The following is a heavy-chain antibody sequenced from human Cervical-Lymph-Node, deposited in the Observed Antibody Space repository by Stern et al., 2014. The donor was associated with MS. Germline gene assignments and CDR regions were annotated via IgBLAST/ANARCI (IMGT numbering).Heavy chain of an antibody. V-gene: IGHV3-33*01. J-gene: IGHJ4*02. Sequence: QVQLVESGGGVVQPGTSLRLSCAASGFTFSSYGMHWVRQAPRKGLERVALAWYDGSTAYYTNSVKGRFTISRDNSKNTLFLQMNSLTAEDTAVYYCARGHIPYAYNYLFDYWGQGTLVTVSS. CDR1: GFTFSSYG. D-gene: IGHD5-24*01. CDR3: ARGHIPYAYNYLFDY. CDR2: AWYDGSTA.